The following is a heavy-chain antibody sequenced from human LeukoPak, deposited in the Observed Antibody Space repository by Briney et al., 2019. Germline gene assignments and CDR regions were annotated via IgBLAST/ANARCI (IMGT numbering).Heavy chain of an antibody. J-gene: IGHJ4*02. CDR2: IYSGGST. D-gene: IGHD3-22*01. CDR3: ARVGGDMIVAAYFDY. Sequence: GGSLRLSCAASGFTVSSNYMSWVRQAPGKGLEWVSVIYSGGSTYYADSVKGRFTISRDNSKNTLYLQMNSLRAEDTAVYYCARVGGDMIVAAYFDYWGQGTLVTVSS. V-gene: IGHV3-53*01. CDR1: GFTVSSNY.